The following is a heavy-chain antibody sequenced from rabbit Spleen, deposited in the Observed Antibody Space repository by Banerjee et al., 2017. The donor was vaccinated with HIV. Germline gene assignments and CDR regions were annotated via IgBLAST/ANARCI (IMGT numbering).Heavy chain of an antibody. CDR2: IYSAKGST. J-gene: IGHJ4*01. CDR3: ARDGAGSSYFYL. CDR1: GFSFSNKAV. V-gene: IGHV1S40*01. Sequence: QSLEESGGDLVKPGASLTPTCTASGFSFSNKAVMCWVRQAPGKGLEWIGIIYSAKGSTDYASWVNGRFTISSHNAQNTLYLQLNSLTAADTATYFCARDGAGSSYFYLWGQGTLVTVS. D-gene: IGHD8-1*01.